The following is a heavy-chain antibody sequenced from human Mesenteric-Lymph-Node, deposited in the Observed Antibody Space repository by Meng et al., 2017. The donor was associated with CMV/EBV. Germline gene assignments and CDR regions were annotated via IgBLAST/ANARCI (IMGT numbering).Heavy chain of an antibody. CDR2: ISSSSSYI. V-gene: IGHV3-21*01. CDR3: ARDRADIAHEADNWFDP. Sequence: GGSLRLSCAASGFTFSSYSMNWVRQAPGKGLEWVSSISSSSSYIYYADSVKGRFTISRDNAKNSLYLQMNSLRAEDTAVYYCARDRADIAHEADNWFDPWGQGTLVTVSS. D-gene: IGHD2-15*01. J-gene: IGHJ5*02. CDR1: GFTFSSYS.